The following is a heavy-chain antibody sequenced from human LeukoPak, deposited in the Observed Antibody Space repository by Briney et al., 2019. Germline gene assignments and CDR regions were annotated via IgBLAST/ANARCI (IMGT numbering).Heavy chain of an antibody. CDR2: IYTSGST. D-gene: IGHD2-15*01. V-gene: IGHV4-4*07. J-gene: IGHJ4*02. CDR3: ARGRGDIVVVVAATREERREYFDY. CDR1: GGSISSYY. Sequence: SETLSLTCTVSGGSISSYYWSWIRQPAGKGLEWIGRIYTSGSTNYNPSLKSRVTMSVDTSKNQFSLKLSSVTAADTAVYYCARGRGDIVVVVAATREERREYFDYWGQGTLVTVSS.